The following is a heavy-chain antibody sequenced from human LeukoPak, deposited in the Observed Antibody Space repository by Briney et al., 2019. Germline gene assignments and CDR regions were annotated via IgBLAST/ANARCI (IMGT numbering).Heavy chain of an antibody. CDR2: INHSGST. CDR1: GGSFSGYY. CDR3: ARVGYCSSTSCYPYQNWFDP. J-gene: IGHJ5*02. V-gene: IGHV4-34*01. D-gene: IGHD2-2*01. Sequence: SETLSLTCAVYGGSFSGYYWSWIRQPPGKGLEWIGEINHSGSTNYNPSLKSQVTISVDTSKNQFSLKLSSVTAADTAVYYCARVGYCSSTSCYPYQNWFDPWGQGTLVTVSS.